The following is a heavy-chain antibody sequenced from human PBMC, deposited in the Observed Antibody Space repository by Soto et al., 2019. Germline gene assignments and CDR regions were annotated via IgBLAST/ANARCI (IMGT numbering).Heavy chain of an antibody. CDR1: GFTFSSYA. CDR2: ISGSGGST. J-gene: IGHJ1*01. CDR3: AFRGDYYDSSGYYQAELYFQH. V-gene: IGHV3-23*01. Sequence: GGSLRLSCAASGFTFSSYAMSWVRQAPGKGLEWVSAISGSGGSTYYADSVKGRFTISRDNSKNTLYLQMNSLRAEDTAVYYCAFRGDYYDSSGYYQAELYFQHWGQGTLVTVSS. D-gene: IGHD3-22*01.